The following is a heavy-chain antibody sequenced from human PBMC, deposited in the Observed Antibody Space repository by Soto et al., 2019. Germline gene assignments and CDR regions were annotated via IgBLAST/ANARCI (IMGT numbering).Heavy chain of an antibody. J-gene: IGHJ4*02. CDR2: IRNKANSYAT. V-gene: IGHV3-73*02. D-gene: IGHD2-15*01. Sequence: EVQLVESGGGLVQPGGSLKLSCAASGFTFSGSSVHWVRQASGKGLGWLGRIRNKANSYATAYAASVRGRFTISRDDSKNTAFLQMNSLNTEDTAVYYCISHSPEDMIRTWGQGTLVTVSS. CDR3: ISHSPEDMIRT. CDR1: GFTFSGSS.